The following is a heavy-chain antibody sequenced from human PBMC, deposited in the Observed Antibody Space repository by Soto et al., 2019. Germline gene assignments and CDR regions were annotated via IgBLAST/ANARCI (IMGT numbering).Heavy chain of an antibody. CDR3: AKPAYVAAAGSYYFDY. J-gene: IGHJ4*02. D-gene: IGHD6-13*01. Sequence: GGSPRLCCAACGFTVCSYAMSWVRQDPGKGLEWVSAISGSGGSTYYADSVKGRFTISRDNSKNTLYLQMNSLRAEDTAVYYCAKPAYVAAAGSYYFDYWGQGTLVTVSS. CDR2: ISGSGGST. V-gene: IGHV3-23*01. CDR1: GFTVCSYA.